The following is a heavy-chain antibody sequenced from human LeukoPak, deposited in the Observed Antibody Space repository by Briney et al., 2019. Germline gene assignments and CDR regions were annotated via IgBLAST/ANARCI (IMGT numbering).Heavy chain of an antibody. CDR1: GFTFSSYS. Sequence: GGSLRLSCAASGFTFSSYSMNWVRQAPGKGLEWVSYISSSSSTIYYADSVKGRFTISRDNSKNTLYLQMNSLRAEDTAVYYCANSLGAAAGGMDVWGQGTTVTVSS. CDR2: ISSSSSTI. V-gene: IGHV3-48*01. CDR3: ANSLGAAAGGMDV. D-gene: IGHD6-13*01. J-gene: IGHJ6*02.